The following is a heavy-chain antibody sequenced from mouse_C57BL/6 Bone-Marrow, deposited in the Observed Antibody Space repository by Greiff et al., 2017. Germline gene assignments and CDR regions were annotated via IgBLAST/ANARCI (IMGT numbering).Heavy chain of an antibody. J-gene: IGHJ1*03. D-gene: IGHD1-1*01. V-gene: IGHV6-3*01. CDR1: GFTFSNYW. CDR2: ISLKSDNYST. Sequence: EVKLVESGGGLVQPGGSMKLSCVASGFTFSNYWLNWVRQSPETGLEWVAQISLKSDNYSTHYAESGKGMFTISIDDSKSSVYLQINNLRAEDTGIYYCTNNSTVVEGYFDVWGTGTTVTVSS. CDR3: TNNSTVVEGYFDV.